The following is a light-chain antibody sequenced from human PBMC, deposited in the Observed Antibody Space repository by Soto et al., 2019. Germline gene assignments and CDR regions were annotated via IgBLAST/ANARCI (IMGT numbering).Light chain of an antibody. CDR2: GAS. V-gene: IGKV3-20*01. J-gene: IGKJ5*01. CDR3: QQYGTTPIT. Sequence: EIVLTQSPGTLSLSPGERATLSCRASQSVSSIYLAWYQQKPGQAPRLLIYGASNSATGIPDRFGGSGSGTDFTLTISKLEHEEIAVYYSQQYGTTPITFGQGTRLEI. CDR1: QSVSSIY.